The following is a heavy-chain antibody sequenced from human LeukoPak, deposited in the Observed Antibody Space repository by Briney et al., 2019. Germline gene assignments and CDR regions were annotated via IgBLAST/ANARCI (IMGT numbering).Heavy chain of an antibody. CDR2: INPSGGST. Sequence: ASVKVSCKASGYTFTSYYMHWVRQAPGQGLEWMGIINPSGGSTSYAQKFQGRVTMTRDTSTSTVYMELSSLRSEDTAVYYCARVPYYDFWSGYAFDIWGQGTMVTVSS. V-gene: IGHV1-46*01. D-gene: IGHD3-3*01. CDR3: ARVPYYDFWSGYAFDI. J-gene: IGHJ3*02. CDR1: GYTFTSYY.